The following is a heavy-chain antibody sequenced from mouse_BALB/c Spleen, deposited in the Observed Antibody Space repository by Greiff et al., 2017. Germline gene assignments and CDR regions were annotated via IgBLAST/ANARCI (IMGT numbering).Heavy chain of an antibody. CDR3: ASYRDYAMDY. D-gene: IGHD2-14*01. V-gene: IGHV1-69*02. CDR2: IDPSDSET. J-gene: IGHJ4*01. Sequence: QVQLQQPGAELVKPGAPVKLSCKASGYTFTSYWMNWVKQRPGRGLEWIGRIDPSDSETHYNQKFKDKATLTVDKSSSTAYIQLSSLTSEDSAVYYCASYRDYAMDYWGQGTSVTVSS. CDR1: GYTFTSYW.